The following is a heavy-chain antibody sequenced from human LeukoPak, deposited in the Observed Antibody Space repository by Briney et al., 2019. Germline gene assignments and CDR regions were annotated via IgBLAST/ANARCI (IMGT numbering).Heavy chain of an antibody. D-gene: IGHD6-13*01. CDR1: GASFSSSTYY. J-gene: IGHJ4*02. CDR3: ARHAGGIAAAGTRPFDY. CDR2: IYYGGGT. V-gene: IGHV4-39*01. Sequence: PSETLSLTCTVSGASFSSSTYYWGWIRQPSGKGLEWIGSIYYGGGTYYNPSLNSRLTMSVDTSQKQFSLKLSSVTAADTAAYYCARHAGGIAAAGTRPFDYWGQGTLVTVSS.